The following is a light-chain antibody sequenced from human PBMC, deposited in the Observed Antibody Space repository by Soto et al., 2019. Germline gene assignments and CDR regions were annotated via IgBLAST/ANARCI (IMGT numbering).Light chain of an antibody. V-gene: IGLV8-61*01. Sequence: QTVVTQEPSFSVSPGGTVTLTCGLSSSSVSTSYYPSWYQQTPGQAPRTLIYSTNTRSSGVPDRFSGSILGNKAALTITGAQADDESDYYCVLYMGSGTVVFGGGTKVTVL. CDR3: VLYMGSGTVV. CDR2: STN. J-gene: IGLJ2*01. CDR1: SSSVSTSYY.